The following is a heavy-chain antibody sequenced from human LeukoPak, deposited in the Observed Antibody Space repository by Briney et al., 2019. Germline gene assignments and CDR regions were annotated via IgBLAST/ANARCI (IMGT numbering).Heavy chain of an antibody. J-gene: IGHJ2*01. CDR3: TRSGGGSHWYFDL. Sequence: PGGSLRLSCAASGFTFDDYAMHWVRQGPGMGLEWVSGITWNTGTIAYADSVKGRFSISRDNPKKSLHLQMNSLTPEDTALYYCTRSGGGSHWYFDLWGRGTLVAVSS. D-gene: IGHD2-15*01. V-gene: IGHV3-9*01. CDR1: GFTFDDYA. CDR2: ITWNTGTI.